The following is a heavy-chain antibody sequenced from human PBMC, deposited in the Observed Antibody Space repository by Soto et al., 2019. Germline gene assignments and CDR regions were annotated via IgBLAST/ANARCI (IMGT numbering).Heavy chain of an antibody. Sequence: QVQLVQSGAEVKKPESSVKVSCKASGGTFSSYSINWVRQAPGQGVEWMGEIIPIFGTANYAQKIQGRVTITADESTSTAYMELSSLRSEDTAVYYCARDGGRHSGGIDYWGQGTLVTVSS. V-gene: IGHV1-69*01. CDR1: GGTFSSYS. CDR3: ARDGGRHSGGIDY. J-gene: IGHJ4*02. D-gene: IGHD1-26*01. CDR2: IIPIFGTA.